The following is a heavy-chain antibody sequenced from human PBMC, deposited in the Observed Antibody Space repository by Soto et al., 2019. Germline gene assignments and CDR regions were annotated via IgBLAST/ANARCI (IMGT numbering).Heavy chain of an antibody. J-gene: IGHJ4*02. D-gene: IGHD3-3*01. CDR3: ARGPAIFGVAPDDY. Sequence: PGGSLRLSCAASGFTFSSYSMNWVRQAPGKGLEWVSYISSSSSTIYYADAVKGRFTISRDNAKNSLYLQMNSLRDEDTAVYYCARGPAIFGVAPDDYWGQGTLVTVSS. CDR2: ISSSSSTI. V-gene: IGHV3-48*02. CDR1: GFTFSSYS.